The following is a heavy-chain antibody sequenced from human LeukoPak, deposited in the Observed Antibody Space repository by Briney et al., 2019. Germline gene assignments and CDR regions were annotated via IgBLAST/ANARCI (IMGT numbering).Heavy chain of an antibody. J-gene: IGHJ6*02. V-gene: IGHV3-30-3*01. CDR2: ISYDGSNK. CDR1: GFTFSAYA. Sequence: QPGRSLRLSCAASGFTFSAYAMHWVRQAPGKGLEWVAVISYDGSNKYYADSVKGRFTISRDNSKNTLYLQMNSLRAEDTAVYYCARDSYAMDVWGQGATVTVSS. CDR3: ARDSYAMDV.